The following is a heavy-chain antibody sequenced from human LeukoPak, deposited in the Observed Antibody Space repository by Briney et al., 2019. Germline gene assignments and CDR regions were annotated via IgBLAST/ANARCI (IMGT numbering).Heavy chain of an antibody. CDR3: ARDPHSSSWYYLGPYYFDY. J-gene: IGHJ4*02. V-gene: IGHV3-7*01. Sequence: GGSLRLSCAASGFMLSSYGMSWVRQAPGKGLEWGANIKQDGSEKYYAGSVKGRFTISRDNAKNSLYLQMNSLRAEDTAVYYCARDPHSSSWYYLGPYYFDYWGQGTLVTVSS. CDR2: IKQDGSEK. CDR1: GFMLSSYG. D-gene: IGHD6-13*01.